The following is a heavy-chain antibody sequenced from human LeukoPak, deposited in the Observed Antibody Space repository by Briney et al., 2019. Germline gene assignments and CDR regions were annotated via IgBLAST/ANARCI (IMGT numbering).Heavy chain of an antibody. CDR2: IYYSGST. CDR1: GGSISSGDYY. V-gene: IGHV4-30-4*01. Sequence: SETLSLTCTVSGGSISSGDYYWSWIRQPPGKGLEWIGYIYYSGSTYYNPSLKSRVTISVGTSKNQFSLKLSSVTAADTAVYYCARELYYYGSGSLNWFDPWGQGTLVTVSS. CDR3: ARELYYYGSGSLNWFDP. D-gene: IGHD3-10*01. J-gene: IGHJ5*02.